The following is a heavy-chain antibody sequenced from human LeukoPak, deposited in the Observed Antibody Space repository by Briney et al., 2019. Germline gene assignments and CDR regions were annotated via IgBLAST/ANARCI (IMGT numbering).Heavy chain of an antibody. CDR1: GFTFDDYG. CDR3: ARLANYCSSTSCYIYYFDY. D-gene: IGHD2-2*02. V-gene: IGHV3-20*04. Sequence: GGSLRLSCAASGFTFDDYGMSWVRQAPGKGLEWVSGINWNGGSTGYADSMKGRFTISRDNAKNSLYLQMNSLRAEDTALYYCARLANYCSSTSCYIYYFDYWGQGTLVTVSS. CDR2: INWNGGST. J-gene: IGHJ4*02.